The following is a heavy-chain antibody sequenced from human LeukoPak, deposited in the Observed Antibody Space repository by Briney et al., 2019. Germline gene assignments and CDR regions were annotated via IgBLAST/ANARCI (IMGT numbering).Heavy chain of an antibody. CDR3: ARGIGARRWLQFYYFDY. V-gene: IGHV4-59*08. Sequence: SETLSLTCTVSGGSISSYYWSWIRQPPGKGLEWIGYIYYSGSTNYNPSLKSRVTISVDTSKNQFSLKLSSVTAADTAVYYCARGIGARRWLQFYYFDYWGQGTLDTVSS. CDR1: GGSISSYY. J-gene: IGHJ4*02. CDR2: IYYSGST. D-gene: IGHD5-12*01.